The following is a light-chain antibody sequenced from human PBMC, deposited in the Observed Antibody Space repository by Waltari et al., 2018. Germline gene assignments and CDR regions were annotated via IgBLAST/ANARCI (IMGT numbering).Light chain of an antibody. CDR1: NSDVGGYNH. V-gene: IGLV2-14*01. CDR3: GSYRSSSARYV. CDR2: DVS. Sequence: QSALTQPASVSGSPGQSITISCTGSNSDVGGYNHVSWYQQHPGKAPKVMIYDVSNRPSGVSNRFSGSKSGNTASLIISGLQAEDEADYYCGSYRSSSARYVFGTGTKVTVL. J-gene: IGLJ1*01.